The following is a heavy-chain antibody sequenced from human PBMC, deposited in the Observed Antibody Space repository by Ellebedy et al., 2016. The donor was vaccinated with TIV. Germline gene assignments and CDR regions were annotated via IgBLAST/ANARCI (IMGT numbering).Heavy chain of an antibody. CDR2: IYHSGST. CDR3: ARGRTRVSYYYYGMDV. D-gene: IGHD4-17*01. CDR1: GGSISSSNW. Sequence: GSLRLXCAVSGGSISSSNWWSWVRQPPGKGLEWIGEIYHSGSTNYNPSLKSRVTISVDTSKNQFSLKLSSVTAADTAVYYCARGRTRVSYYYYGMDVWGQGTTVTVSS. V-gene: IGHV4-4*02. J-gene: IGHJ6*02.